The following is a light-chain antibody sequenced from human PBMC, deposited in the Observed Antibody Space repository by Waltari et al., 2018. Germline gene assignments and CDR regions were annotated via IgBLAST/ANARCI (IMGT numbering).Light chain of an antibody. Sequence: SYELTQPPSVSVSPGQTASITCSGDKLGDKYVGWYQQKPGQSPLLVIYQDTKRPSGIPERFAGSNSGNTATLTISGTQAMDEADYYCQAWDSSTAVFGGGTKLTVL. CDR3: QAWDSSTAV. CDR1: KLGDKY. CDR2: QDT. J-gene: IGLJ2*01. V-gene: IGLV3-1*01.